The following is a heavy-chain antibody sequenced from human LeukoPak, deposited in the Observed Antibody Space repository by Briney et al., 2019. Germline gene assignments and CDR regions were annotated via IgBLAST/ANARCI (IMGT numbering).Heavy chain of an antibody. CDR1: GGSISSTGYF. J-gene: IGHJ5*02. CDR2: IHSSGST. Sequence: PSQTLSLTCTVSGGSISSTGYFWTWIRRPPGKGLEWIGSIHSSGSTYYNPSLKSRVTISVDTSKNLFSLKLTSMTAADTAVYYCARSTKGWNVDWFDPWGQGTLVTVSS. CDR3: ARSTKGWNVDWFDP. V-gene: IGHV4-39*07. D-gene: IGHD1-1*01.